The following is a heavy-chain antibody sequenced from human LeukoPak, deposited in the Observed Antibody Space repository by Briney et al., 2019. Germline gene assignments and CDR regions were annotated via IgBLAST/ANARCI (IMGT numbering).Heavy chain of an antibody. Sequence: SETLSLTCTVSGSSISSGGYYWSWIRQHPGKGLEWIGYIYYSGSTYYNPSLKSRVTISVDTSKNQFSLKLSSVTAADTAVYYCARVSTRWLHRNPYYFDYWGQGTLVTVSS. J-gene: IGHJ4*02. CDR2: IYYSGST. CDR3: ARVSTRWLHRNPYYFDY. CDR1: GSSISSGGYY. V-gene: IGHV4-31*03. D-gene: IGHD5-24*01.